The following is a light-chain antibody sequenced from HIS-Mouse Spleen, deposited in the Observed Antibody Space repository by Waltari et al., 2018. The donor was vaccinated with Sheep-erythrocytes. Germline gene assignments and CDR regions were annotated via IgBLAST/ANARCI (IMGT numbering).Light chain of an antibody. CDR2: DVS. J-gene: IGLJ1*01. CDR1: SRDVGGYNY. Sequence: QSALTQPRSVSGSPGQSATIPCTGTSRDVGGYNYVSWYQQHPGKAPKLMIYDVSKRPSGVPDRFSGSKSGNTASLTISGLQAEDEADYYCCSYAGSYNHVFATGTKVTVL. V-gene: IGLV2-11*01. CDR3: CSYAGSYNHV.